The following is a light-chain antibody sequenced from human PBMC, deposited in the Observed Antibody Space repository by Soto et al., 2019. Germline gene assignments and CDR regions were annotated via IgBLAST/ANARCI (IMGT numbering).Light chain of an antibody. CDR1: QRVINS. Sequence: DTVLTQSPATLSLSPGERATLSCRASQRVINSLAWYQQKPDQTPRLLIYDASKVATGIPDRFSGSGSGTDFTLTISGLEPEDFAVYYCQQRGDWPLTFGGGTKVEIK. J-gene: IGKJ4*01. CDR3: QQRGDWPLT. V-gene: IGKV3-11*01. CDR2: DAS.